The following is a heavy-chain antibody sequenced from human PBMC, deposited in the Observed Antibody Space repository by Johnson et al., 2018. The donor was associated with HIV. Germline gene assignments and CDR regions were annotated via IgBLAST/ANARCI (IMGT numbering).Heavy chain of an antibody. CDR1: GFTFSSYW. CDR2: IKQDGSEK. CDR3: ARVPPFGTHPDGAFDI. D-gene: IGHD1-1*01. J-gene: IGHJ3*02. V-gene: IGHV3-7*05. Sequence: EVQLVESGGGVVQPGRSLRLSCAASGFTFSSYWMSWVRQAPGKGLEWVANIKQDGSEKYYVDSVKGRFTISRDNAKNSLYLQMNSLRADDTAVYYCARVPPFGTHPDGAFDIWGQGTMVTVSS.